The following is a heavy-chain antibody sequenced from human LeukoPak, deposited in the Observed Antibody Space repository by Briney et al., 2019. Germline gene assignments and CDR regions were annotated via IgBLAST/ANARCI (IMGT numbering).Heavy chain of an antibody. CDR1: GFTFSSYG. J-gene: IGHJ6*02. Sequence: GGSLRLPCAASGFTFSSYGMHWVRQAPGKGLEWVAVISYDGGNKYYAGSVKGRFTISRDNSKNTLYLQMNSLRAEDTAVYYCARETYCSSTSCYVYYYGMDVWGQGTTVTVSS. D-gene: IGHD2-2*01. CDR2: ISYDGGNK. V-gene: IGHV3-30*03. CDR3: ARETYCSSTSCYVYYYGMDV.